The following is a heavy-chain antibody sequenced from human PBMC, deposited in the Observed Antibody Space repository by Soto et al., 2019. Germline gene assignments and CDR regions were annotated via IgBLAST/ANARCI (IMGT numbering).Heavy chain of an antibody. CDR2: INHSGST. V-gene: IGHV4-34*01. J-gene: IGHJ6*02. CDR1: GGSFSGYY. CDR3: ARGCSSTSCFGVHYYYYYGMDV. Sequence: SETLSLTCAVYGGSFSGYYWSWIRQPPGKGLEWIGEINHSGSTNYNPSLKSRVTISVDTSKNQFSLKLSSVTAADTAVYYCARGCSSTSCFGVHYYYYYGMDVWGQGTTVPVSS. D-gene: IGHD2-2*01.